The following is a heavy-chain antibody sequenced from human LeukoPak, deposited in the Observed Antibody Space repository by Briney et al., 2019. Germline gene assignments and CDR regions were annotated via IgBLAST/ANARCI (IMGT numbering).Heavy chain of an antibody. CDR2: ISAYNGNT. CDR3: ARSSTYYDSSGYYLGVLYYFDY. V-gene: IGHV1-18*01. Sequence: GASVKVSCKASGYTFTSYGISWVRQAPGQGLEWMGWISAYNGNTNYAQKLQGRVTMTTDTSTSTAYMELRSLRSDDTAVYYCARSSTYYDSSGYYLGVLYYFDYWGQGTLVTVSS. J-gene: IGHJ4*02. D-gene: IGHD3-22*01. CDR1: GYTFTSYG.